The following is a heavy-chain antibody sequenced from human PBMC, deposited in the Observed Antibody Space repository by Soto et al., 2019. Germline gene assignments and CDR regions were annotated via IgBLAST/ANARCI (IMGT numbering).Heavy chain of an antibody. CDR1: GGSISSSNW. D-gene: IGHD3-22*01. J-gene: IGHJ3*02. Sequence: SETLSLTCAVSGGSISSSNWWSWVRQPPGKGLEWIGEIYHSGSTNYNPSLKSRVTISVDKSKNQFSLKLSSVTAADTAVYYCASRMIVVVHDAFDIWGQGTMVTVSS. CDR3: ASRMIVVVHDAFDI. CDR2: IYHSGST. V-gene: IGHV4-4*02.